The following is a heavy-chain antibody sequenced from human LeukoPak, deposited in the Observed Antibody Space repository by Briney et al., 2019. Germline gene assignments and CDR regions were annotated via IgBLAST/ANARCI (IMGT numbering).Heavy chain of an antibody. J-gene: IGHJ6*02. Sequence: ASVKVSCKASGYTFTSYGISWVRQAPGQGLEWMGWISAYNGNTNYAQKLHGRVTMTTDTSTSTAYMELRSLRSDDTAVYYCARDWERGVVVPAATGYYYYYGMDVWGQGTTVTVSS. D-gene: IGHD2-2*01. CDR2: ISAYNGNT. CDR3: ARDWERGVVVPAATGYYYYYGMDV. CDR1: GYTFTSYG. V-gene: IGHV1-18*01.